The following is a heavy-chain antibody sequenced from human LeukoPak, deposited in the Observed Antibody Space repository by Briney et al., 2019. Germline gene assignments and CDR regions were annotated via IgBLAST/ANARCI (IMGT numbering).Heavy chain of an antibody. V-gene: IGHV4-39*07. CDR2: IYYSGST. CDR1: GGSISSSSYY. D-gene: IGHD6-13*01. J-gene: IGHJ5*02. Sequence: PSETLSLTCTVSGGSISSSSYYWGWIRQPPGKGLEWIGSIYYSGSTNYNPSLKSRGTISVDTSKNQFSLKLSSVTAADTAVYCCARGGRVAAAGRYNWFDPWGQGTLVTVSS. CDR3: ARGGRVAAAGRYNWFDP.